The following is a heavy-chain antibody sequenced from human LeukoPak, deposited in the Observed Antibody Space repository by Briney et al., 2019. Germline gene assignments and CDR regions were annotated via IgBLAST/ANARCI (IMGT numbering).Heavy chain of an antibody. CDR1: GFTFSSYG. CDR3: AKASLVPQKGVPLYYFDY. Sequence: QSGGSLRLSCAASGFTFSSYGMHWVRQAPGKGLEWVAFIRYDGSNKYYADSVKGRFTISRDNSKNTLYLQMNSLRAEDTAVYYCAKASLVPQKGVPLYYFDYWGQGTLVTVSS. V-gene: IGHV3-30*02. D-gene: IGHD3-16*01. CDR2: IRYDGSNK. J-gene: IGHJ4*02.